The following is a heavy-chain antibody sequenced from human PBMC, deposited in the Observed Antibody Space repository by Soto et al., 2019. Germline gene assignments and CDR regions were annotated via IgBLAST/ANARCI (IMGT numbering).Heavy chain of an antibody. D-gene: IGHD3-3*01. CDR1: GFIFNNYA. CDR3: ARDASYYSLWSGYYPSRNGMDV. Sequence: AGGSLRLSCAASGFIFNNYAMSWVRQAPGKGLEWVSFISAGGGSPNYADSVKGRFTISRDNSKNMVYLQMNSLRAEDTAVYYCARDASYYSLWSGYYPSRNGMDVWGQGTTVTVSS. V-gene: IGHV3-23*01. CDR2: ISAGGGSP. J-gene: IGHJ6*02.